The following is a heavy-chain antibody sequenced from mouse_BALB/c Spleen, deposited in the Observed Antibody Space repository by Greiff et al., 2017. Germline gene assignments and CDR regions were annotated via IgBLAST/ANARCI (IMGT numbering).Heavy chain of an antibody. CDR3: ARSRHGYPFAY. Sequence: QVQLQQPGAELVRPGASVKLSCKASGYTFTSYWINWVKQRPGQGLEWIGVINPGSGGTNYNEKFKGKATLTADKPSSTAYMQLSSLTSDDSEVFFCARSRHGYPFAYWGQGTLVTVSA. V-gene: IGHV1-54*01. D-gene: IGHD2-2*01. J-gene: IGHJ3*01. CDR2: INPGSGGT. CDR1: GYTFTSYW.